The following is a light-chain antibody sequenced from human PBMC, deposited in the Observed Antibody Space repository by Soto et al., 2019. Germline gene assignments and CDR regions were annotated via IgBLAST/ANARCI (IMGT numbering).Light chain of an antibody. J-gene: IGKJ5*01. CDR1: QSVRSTY. Sequence: DIVLTQSPGTLSLSPGERATLSCRASQSVRSTYLGWYQHKRGQAPRLLIYGASSRATGIPDRFSGSGSGTDFTLNITRLEPEDSAVYYCQQRNIWPPVTFGQGTRLEIK. CDR3: QQRNIWPPVT. CDR2: GAS. V-gene: IGKV3D-20*02.